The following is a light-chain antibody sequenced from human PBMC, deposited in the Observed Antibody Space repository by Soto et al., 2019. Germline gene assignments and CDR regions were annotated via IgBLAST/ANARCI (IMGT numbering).Light chain of an antibody. J-gene: IGKJ1*01. CDR3: QQYNNWPPWT. Sequence: EIVMTQSPATVSVSPGERATLSCRASQSVSDKLAWYQQKPGQAPRLLIYHASARATGIPARSSGSGSGTEFTLTISGLQSEDFAVYYCQQYNNWPPWTFGQGTKVDIK. V-gene: IGKV3-15*01. CDR1: QSVSDK. CDR2: HAS.